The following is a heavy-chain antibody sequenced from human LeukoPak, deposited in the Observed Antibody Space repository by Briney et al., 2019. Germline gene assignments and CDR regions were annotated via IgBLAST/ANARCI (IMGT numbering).Heavy chain of an antibody. D-gene: IGHD3-22*01. J-gene: IGHJ3*02. Sequence: GGSLRLSCAASGFTFSSYAMHWVRQAPGKGLEYVSAISSNGGSTYYANSVKGRFTISRDNSKNTLYLQMGSLRAEDMAVYYCARMLGEYYYDSSPGDDAFDIWGQGTMVTVSS. CDR1: GFTFSSYA. V-gene: IGHV3-64*01. CDR3: ARMLGEYYYDSSPGDDAFDI. CDR2: ISSNGGST.